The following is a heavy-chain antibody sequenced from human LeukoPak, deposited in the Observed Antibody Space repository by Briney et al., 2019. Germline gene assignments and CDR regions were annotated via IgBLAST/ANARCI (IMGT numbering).Heavy chain of an antibody. CDR2: IDPSDSDT. V-gene: IGHV5-51*01. CDR1: GYNFLSYW. Sequence: GESLKISCQASGYNFLSYWIGWVRQMPGKGLEWVGIIDPSDSDTRYSPSFHGHVTISADKSSTTAYLQWGSLKASDTAIYYCARLYASGSSPVPADYWGHGALVTVSS. J-gene: IGHJ4*01. D-gene: IGHD3-10*01. CDR3: ARLYASGSSPVPADY.